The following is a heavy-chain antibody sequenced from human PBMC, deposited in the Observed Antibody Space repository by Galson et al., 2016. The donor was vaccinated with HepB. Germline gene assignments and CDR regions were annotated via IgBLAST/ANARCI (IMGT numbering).Heavy chain of an antibody. CDR3: ASCSGGSCYSVDY. CDR2: FDPEDGEA. Sequence: SVKVSCKASGHTLSDIAIYWVRQAPGKGLEWMGGFDPEDGEAVYAQKFQGRITMTEDTSTDTAYMDLSSLRSEDTAVYYCASCSGGSCYSVDYWGQGTLVTVSS. V-gene: IGHV1-24*01. CDR1: GHTLSDIA. J-gene: IGHJ4*02. D-gene: IGHD2-15*01.